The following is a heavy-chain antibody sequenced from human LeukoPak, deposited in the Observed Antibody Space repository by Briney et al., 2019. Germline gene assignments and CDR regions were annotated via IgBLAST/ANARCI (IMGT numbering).Heavy chain of an antibody. CDR3: ARGGFGGTQGNDAFDI. V-gene: IGHV5-51*01. CDR2: IYPGDSDT. D-gene: IGHD3-10*01. CDR1: GYSFTSYW. J-gene: IGHJ3*02. Sequence: GESLKISCKGSGYSFTSYWIGWVRQMPGKGLEWMGIIYPGDSDTRYSPSFQGQVTISADKSISTAYLQWSSLKASDTAMYYCARGGFGGTQGNDAFDIWGQGTMVTVSS.